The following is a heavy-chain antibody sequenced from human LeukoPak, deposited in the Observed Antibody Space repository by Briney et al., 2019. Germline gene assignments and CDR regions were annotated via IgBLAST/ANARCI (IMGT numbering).Heavy chain of an antibody. CDR2: IRHDGSNK. Sequence: GGSLRLSCAASGFTFSSYSMNWVRQAPGKGLEWVAFIRHDGSNKYYADSVKGRFTISRDNSKNTLYLQMNSLRAEDTAVYYCAKDPNRGGLSNYGYEWSYWGQGTLVTVSS. J-gene: IGHJ4*02. V-gene: IGHV3-30*02. D-gene: IGHD5-18*01. CDR3: AKDPNRGGLSNYGYEWSY. CDR1: GFTFSSYS.